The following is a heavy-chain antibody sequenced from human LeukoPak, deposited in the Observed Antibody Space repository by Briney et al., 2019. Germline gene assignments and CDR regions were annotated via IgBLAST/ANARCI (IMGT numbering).Heavy chain of an antibody. J-gene: IGHJ4*02. V-gene: IGHV4-4*07. CDR1: GGSISSYN. Sequence: KPSETLSLTCTVSGGSISSYNWSWLRQPAGKGLEWIGRIYTSGSTNYNPSLKSRVTMSVDTSKKQFSLKLSSVTAADTAVYYCARAGNYGDYADYWGQGTLVTVSS. D-gene: IGHD4-17*01. CDR3: ARAGNYGDYADY. CDR2: IYTSGST.